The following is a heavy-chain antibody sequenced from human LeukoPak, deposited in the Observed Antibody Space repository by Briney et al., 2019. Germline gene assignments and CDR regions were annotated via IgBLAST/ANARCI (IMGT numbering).Heavy chain of an antibody. J-gene: IGHJ5*02. CDR3: ARGFASGWYSRYDP. Sequence: SETLSLTCIVSGASVTFGTYYWSWIRQPPGKELEWIGYVYHTGSTNYNPSLKSRVAISVDTSKNEFSLKMTSVTAADTAVYYCARGFASGWYSRYDPWGQGILVTVSS. V-gene: IGHV4-61*01. CDR2: VYHTGST. CDR1: GASVTFGTYY. D-gene: IGHD6-19*01.